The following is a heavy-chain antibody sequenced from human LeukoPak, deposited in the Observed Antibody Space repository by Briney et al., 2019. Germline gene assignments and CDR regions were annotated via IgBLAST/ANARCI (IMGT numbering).Heavy chain of an antibody. V-gene: IGHV4-34*01. CDR3: ARAADCSSTSCYPFDY. CDR1: GGSFSGYY. D-gene: IGHD2-2*01. Sequence: SETLSLACAVYGGSFSGYYWSWIRQPPGKGLEWIGEINHSGSTNYNPSLKSRVTISVDTSKNQFSLKLSSVTAADTAVHYCARAADCSSTSCYPFDYWGQGTLVTVSS. CDR2: INHSGST. J-gene: IGHJ4*02.